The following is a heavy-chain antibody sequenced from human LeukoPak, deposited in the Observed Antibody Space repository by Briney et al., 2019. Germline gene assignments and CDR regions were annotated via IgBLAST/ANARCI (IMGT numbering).Heavy chain of an antibody. CDR3: ARGARKADDYGGFFDS. V-gene: IGHV3-30*04. J-gene: IGHJ4*02. CDR2: ISYDGSNK. D-gene: IGHD4-23*01. CDR1: GFIFNNYA. Sequence: QPGGSLRLSCAASGFIFNNYAMHWARQAPGKGLEWVAVISYDGSNKDYPDSVKSRFTISRDNSKHTLYLQMNSLRVEDTAVYYCARGARKADDYGGFFDSWGQGTLVTVSS.